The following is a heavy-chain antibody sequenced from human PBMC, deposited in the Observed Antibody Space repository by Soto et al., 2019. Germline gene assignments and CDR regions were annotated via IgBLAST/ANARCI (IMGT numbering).Heavy chain of an antibody. Sequence: ASVKVSCKASGYTFTSYGISWVRQAPGQGLEWMGWISAYNGNTNYAQKPRGRVTMTADTSTSTAYMELRSLRSDDAAVYCGARGVGGSGSYYFDYWGQGTLVTVSS. D-gene: IGHD1-26*01. CDR2: ISAYNGNT. V-gene: IGHV1-18*01. CDR3: ARGVGGSGSYYFDY. J-gene: IGHJ4*02. CDR1: GYTFTSYG.